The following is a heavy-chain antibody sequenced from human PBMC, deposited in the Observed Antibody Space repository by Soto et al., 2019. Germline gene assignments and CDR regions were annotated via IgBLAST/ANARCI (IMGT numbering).Heavy chain of an antibody. Sequence: ASVKVSCKASGGTFSSYTISWVRQAPGQGLEWMGRIIPILGIANYAQKFQGRVTITADKSTSTAYMELSSLRSEDTAVYYCARGINCSGGSCYLGSHNWFDPWGQGTLVTVSS. CDR2: IIPILGIA. D-gene: IGHD2-15*01. CDR3: ARGINCSGGSCYLGSHNWFDP. V-gene: IGHV1-69*02. CDR1: GGTFSSYT. J-gene: IGHJ5*02.